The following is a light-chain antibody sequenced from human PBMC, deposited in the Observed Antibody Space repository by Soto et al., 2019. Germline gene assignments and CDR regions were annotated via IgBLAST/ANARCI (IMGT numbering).Light chain of an antibody. CDR3: SSYVGTNSYV. CDR1: SSDVGGYNY. Sequence: QSVLTQPPSASGSPGQSVTISCTGTSSDVGGYNYVSWYQHHPGTAPKLIIYEVYKRPSGVPDRFSGSKSGNTAALTVSGLQAEDEADYYCSSYVGTNSYVFGTGTKLTVL. CDR2: EVY. V-gene: IGLV2-8*01. J-gene: IGLJ1*01.